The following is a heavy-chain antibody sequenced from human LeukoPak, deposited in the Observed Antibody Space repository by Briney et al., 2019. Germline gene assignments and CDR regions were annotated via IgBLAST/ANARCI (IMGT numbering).Heavy chain of an antibody. D-gene: IGHD3-3*01. CDR2: INAGNGNT. V-gene: IGHV1-3*01. CDR3: ARDLDRNDFWSGYYIQ. CDR1: GYTFTSYA. J-gene: IGHJ4*02. Sequence: GASVKVSCKASGYTFTSYAMHWVRQAPGQRLEWMGWINAGNGNTKYSQKFQGRVTITRDTSASTAYMELSSLRSEDTAVYYCARDLDRNDFWSGYYIQWGQGTLVTVSS.